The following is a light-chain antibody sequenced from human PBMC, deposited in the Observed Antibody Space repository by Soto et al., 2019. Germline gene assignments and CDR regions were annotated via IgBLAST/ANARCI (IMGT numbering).Light chain of an antibody. J-gene: IGLJ1*01. CDR2: DNN. Sequence: QSVLTQPPSVSAAPGQKVTISCSGSSSNIGNSYVSWYQQLPGTAPKLLIYDNNKRPSGIPDRFSGSKSGTSATLGITGLQTGDEADYYCGTWDSSLSALVFGTGIKGTVL. V-gene: IGLV1-51*01. CDR3: GTWDSSLSALV. CDR1: SSNIGNSY.